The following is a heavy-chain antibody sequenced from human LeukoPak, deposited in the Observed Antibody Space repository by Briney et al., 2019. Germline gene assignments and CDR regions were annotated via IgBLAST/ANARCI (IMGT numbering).Heavy chain of an antibody. V-gene: IGHV4-59*11. J-gene: IGHJ6*03. D-gene: IGHD3-10*01. CDR1: GGSISSHY. Sequence: SETLSLTCTVSGGSISSHYWSWIRQPPGKGLEWIGYIYYSGSTNYNPFLKSRVTISVDTSKNQFSLKLSSVTAADTAVYYCARVQSTTRGAAQTYYYYYYMDVWGKGTTVTVSS. CDR3: ARVQSTTRGAAQTYYYYYYMDV. CDR2: IYYSGST.